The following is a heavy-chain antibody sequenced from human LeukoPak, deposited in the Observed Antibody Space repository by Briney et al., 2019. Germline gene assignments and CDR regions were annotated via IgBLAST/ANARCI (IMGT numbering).Heavy chain of an antibody. D-gene: IGHD3-22*01. Sequence: GGSLRLSCPASGFTFSRDGMSWVRQAPGKGLEWVSAVSGSGGSTYYADSVKGRFTISRDNAKNSLYLQMNSLRAEDTAVYYCARDLYRIVVVPHYFDYWGQGTLVTVSS. CDR3: ARDLYRIVVVPHYFDY. CDR2: VSGSGGST. V-gene: IGHV3-23*01. J-gene: IGHJ4*02. CDR1: GFTFSRDG.